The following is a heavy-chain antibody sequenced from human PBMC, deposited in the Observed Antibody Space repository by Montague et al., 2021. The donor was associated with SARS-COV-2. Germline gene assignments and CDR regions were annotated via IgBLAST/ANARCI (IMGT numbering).Heavy chain of an antibody. J-gene: IGHJ6*02. CDR2: ISYDGSNK. Sequence: SLRLSCAASGFTFSSYAMHWVRQAPGKGLEWVAVISYDGSNKYYADSVKGRFTISRDNSKNTLYLQMNSLRAEDTAVYYCARTLLDYYGMDVWGQGTKVTVSS. D-gene: IGHD2/OR15-2a*01. V-gene: IGHV3-30-3*01. CDR3: ARTLLDYYGMDV. CDR1: GFTFSSYA.